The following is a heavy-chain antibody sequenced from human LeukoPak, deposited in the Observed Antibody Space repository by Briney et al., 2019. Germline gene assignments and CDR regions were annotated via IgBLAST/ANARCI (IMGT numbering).Heavy chain of an antibody. Sequence: GGALRPSSAASCFTFSNSDMHLVRQATEKGLEMVSTITASRDTYYADSVKGRFTISRENAKNSLYLQMDSLRAGDTAVYYCAREVADSSSSDWGLDVWGKGTTVTVSS. CDR3: AREVADSSSSDWGLDV. CDR1: CFTFSNSD. D-gene: IGHD6-13*01. V-gene: IGHV3-13*01. J-gene: IGHJ6*01. CDR2: ITASRDT.